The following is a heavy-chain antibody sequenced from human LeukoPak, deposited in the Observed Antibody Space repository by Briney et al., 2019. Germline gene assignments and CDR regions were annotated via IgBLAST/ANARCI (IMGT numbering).Heavy chain of an antibody. J-gene: IGHJ6*02. CDR1: GFTFSSYW. V-gene: IGHV3-7*03. CDR2: INHNGNVN. Sequence: GGSLRLSCAASGFTFSSYWMNWARQAPGKGLEWVASINHNGNVNYYVDSVKGRFTISRDNAKNSLYLQMSNLRAEDTAVYYCARAVTKYHGMDVWGQGTTVTVSS. CDR3: ARAVTKYHGMDV. D-gene: IGHD4-11*01.